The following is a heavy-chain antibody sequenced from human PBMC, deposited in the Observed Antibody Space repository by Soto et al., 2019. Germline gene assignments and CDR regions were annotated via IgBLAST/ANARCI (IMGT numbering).Heavy chain of an antibody. CDR1: GFTFSSYA. CDR2: ISGSGGST. D-gene: IGHD3-22*01. J-gene: IGHJ4*02. V-gene: IGHV3-23*01. Sequence: GGSLRLSCAASGFTFSSYAMSWVRQAPGKGLEWVSAISGSGGSTYYADSVKGRFTISRDNSKNTLYLQMNSLRAEDTAVYYCATFRGGSSGYHFDYWGQGTLVTVSS. CDR3: ATFRGGSSGYHFDY.